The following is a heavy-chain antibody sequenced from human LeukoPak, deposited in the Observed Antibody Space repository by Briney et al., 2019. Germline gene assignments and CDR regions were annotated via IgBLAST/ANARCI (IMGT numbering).Heavy chain of an antibody. CDR3: ARRWYYYGSDHWYFDL. Sequence: SETLSLTCTVSGGSISSYYWSWIRQPPGKGLEWIGYIYYSGSTNYNPSLKSRVTISVDTSKNQFSLKLSSVTAADTAVYYCARRWYYYGSDHWYFDLWGRGTLVTVSS. V-gene: IGHV4-59*08. J-gene: IGHJ2*01. D-gene: IGHD3-10*01. CDR1: GGSISSYY. CDR2: IYYSGST.